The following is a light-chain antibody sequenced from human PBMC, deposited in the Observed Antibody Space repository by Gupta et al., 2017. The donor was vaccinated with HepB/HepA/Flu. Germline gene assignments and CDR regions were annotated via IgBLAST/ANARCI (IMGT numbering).Light chain of an antibody. CDR1: SSNIGSNY. Sequence: QSVLTQPPSASGTPGQRVTISCSGSSSNIGSNYVYCYQQLSGTAPKLLISRNNQRPSGVPDRFSGSKSGTSASLAISGLRSEDEADYYCAAWDDSLSGPVFGGGTKLTVL. CDR3: AAWDDSLSGPV. J-gene: IGLJ2*01. V-gene: IGLV1-47*01. CDR2: RNN.